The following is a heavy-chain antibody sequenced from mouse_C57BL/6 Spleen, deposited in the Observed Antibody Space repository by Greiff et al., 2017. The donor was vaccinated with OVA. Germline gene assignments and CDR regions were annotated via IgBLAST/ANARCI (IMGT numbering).Heavy chain of an antibody. J-gene: IGHJ3*01. V-gene: IGHV1-69*01. CDR3: ARTELTGTWFAY. Sequence: QVQLQQSGAELVMPGASVKLSCKASGYTFTSYWMHWVKQRPGQGLEWIGEIDPSDSYTNYNQKFKGKSTLTVDKSSSTAYMQLSSLTSEDSAVYYCARTELTGTWFAYWGQGTLVTVSA. D-gene: IGHD4-1*01. CDR1: GYTFTSYW. CDR2: IDPSDSYT.